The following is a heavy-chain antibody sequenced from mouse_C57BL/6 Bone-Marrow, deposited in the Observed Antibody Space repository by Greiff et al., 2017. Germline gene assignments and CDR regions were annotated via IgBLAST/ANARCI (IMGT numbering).Heavy chain of an antibody. CDR1: GYAFSSSW. D-gene: IGHD1-1*01. CDR3: ARYYYGSSYDYYAMDY. V-gene: IGHV1-82*01. CDR2: IYPGDGDT. J-gene: IGHJ4*01. Sequence: QVQLKESGPELVKPGASVKISCKASGYAFSSSWMNWVKQRPGKGLEWIGRIYPGDGDTNYNGKFKGKATLTADKSSSTAYMQLSSLTSEDSAVYFCARYYYGSSYDYYAMDYWGQGTSVTVSS.